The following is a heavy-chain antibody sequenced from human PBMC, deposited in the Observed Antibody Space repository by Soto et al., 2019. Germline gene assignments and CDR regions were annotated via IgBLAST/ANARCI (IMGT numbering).Heavy chain of an antibody. Sequence: VGSLRLSCASSVFTFSSYAMSCVRHSPGKWLEWVSAISGSGGSTYYADSVKGRFTISRDNSKNTLYLQMNSLRAEDTAVYYCAPTWGITMLVVAHEYWGQGTLVSVS. CDR1: VFTFSSYA. CDR2: ISGSGGST. V-gene: IGHV3-23*01. D-gene: IGHD3-22*01. J-gene: IGHJ4*02. CDR3: APTWGITMLVVAHEY.